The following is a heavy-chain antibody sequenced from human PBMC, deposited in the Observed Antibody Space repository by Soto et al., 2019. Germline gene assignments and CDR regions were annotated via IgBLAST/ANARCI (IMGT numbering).Heavy chain of an antibody. V-gene: IGHV3-23*01. Sequence: GGSLSLSCAASGFTFSSYAMSWVRQAPGKGLEWVSAISGSGGSTYYADSVKGRFTISRDNSKNTLYLQMNSLRAEDTAVYYCAKDQRNYYDSSGYGSLDYWGQGTLVTVSS. CDR3: AKDQRNYYDSSGYGSLDY. CDR1: GFTFSSYA. CDR2: ISGSGGST. J-gene: IGHJ4*02. D-gene: IGHD3-22*01.